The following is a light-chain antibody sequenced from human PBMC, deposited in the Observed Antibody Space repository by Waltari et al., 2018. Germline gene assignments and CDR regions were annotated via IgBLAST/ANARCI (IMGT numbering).Light chain of an antibody. Sequence: QSALTQPASVSGSPGQSITISCTGTRRDVGSYNLFSWYQQHPGKAPKLMIYEVSKGPSGVSSRFSGSKSGNTASLTISGLQAEDEADYYCCSYAGSSTLWVFGGGTKLTVL. CDR2: EVS. CDR1: RRDVGSYNL. J-gene: IGLJ3*02. CDR3: CSYAGSSTLWV. V-gene: IGLV2-23*02.